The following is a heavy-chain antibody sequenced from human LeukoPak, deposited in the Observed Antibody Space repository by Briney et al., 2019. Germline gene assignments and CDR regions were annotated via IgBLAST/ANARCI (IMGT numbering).Heavy chain of an antibody. J-gene: IGHJ4*02. Sequence: GASVKVSCKASGYTFTIYYMHWVRQAPGQGLEWMGIINPSGGSTSYAQKFQGRVTMTRDTSTSTVYMELSSLRSEDTAVYYCARVGVIAAAIRTFDYWGQGTLVTVSS. CDR2: INPSGGST. CDR3: ARVGVIAAAIRTFDY. V-gene: IGHV1-46*01. D-gene: IGHD6-13*01. CDR1: GYTFTIYY.